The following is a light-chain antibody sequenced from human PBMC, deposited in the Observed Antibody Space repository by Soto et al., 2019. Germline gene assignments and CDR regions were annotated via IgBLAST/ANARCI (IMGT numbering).Light chain of an antibody. CDR1: SSNIGAGYD. CDR3: QSYDSSLSGYV. V-gene: IGLV1-40*01. CDR2: GNS. J-gene: IGLJ1*01. Sequence: QSVLTQPPSVSGAPGQRVTISCTGSSSNIGAGYDVHWYQQLPGTAPKLLIYGNSNRPSGVPDRFSGSKSGTSASLAITGLQAEEEADYSCQSYDSSLSGYVFGTGTKLTVL.